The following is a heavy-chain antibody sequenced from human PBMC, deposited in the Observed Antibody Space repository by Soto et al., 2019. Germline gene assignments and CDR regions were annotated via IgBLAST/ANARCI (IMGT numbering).Heavy chain of an antibody. J-gene: IGHJ4*02. CDR1: GFTFSSYG. CDR3: AKDGVRHDFCSGYSFDY. CDR2: ISYDGSNK. D-gene: IGHD3-3*01. Sequence: GGSLRLSCAASGFTFSSYGMHWVRQAPGKGLEWVAVISYDGSNKYYADSVKGRFTISRDNSKNTLYLQMNSLRAEDTAVYYCAKDGVRHDFCSGYSFDYWGQGTLVTVSS. V-gene: IGHV3-30*18.